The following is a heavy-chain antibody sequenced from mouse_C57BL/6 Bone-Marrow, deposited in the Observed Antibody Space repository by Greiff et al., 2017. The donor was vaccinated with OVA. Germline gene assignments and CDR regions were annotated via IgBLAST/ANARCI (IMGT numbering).Heavy chain of an antibody. V-gene: IGHV3-8*01. Sequence: EVMLVESGPGLAKPSQTLSLTCSVTGYSITSDYWNWIRKFPGNKLEYMGYISYSGSTYYNPSLKSRISITRDTSKNQYYLQLNSVTTEDTATDYCARSLYYYGSSYGYFDVWGTGTTVTVSS. CDR2: ISYSGST. J-gene: IGHJ1*03. D-gene: IGHD1-1*01. CDR1: GYSITSDY. CDR3: ARSLYYYGSSYGYFDV.